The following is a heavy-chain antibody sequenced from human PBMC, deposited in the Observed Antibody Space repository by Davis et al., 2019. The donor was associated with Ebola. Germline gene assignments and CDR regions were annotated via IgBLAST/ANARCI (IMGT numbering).Heavy chain of an antibody. CDR2: ISSSGTTT. CDR1: GFTFDDYA. CDR3: ASVGGG. D-gene: IGHD4-23*01. J-gene: IGHJ4*02. Sequence: GGSLRLSCAASGFTFDDYAMHWVRQAPGKGLEWVSGISSSGTTTYYVDSVKGRFTISRDNSKNTLYLQMNSLRAEDTAAYYCASVGGGWGQGTLVTVSS. V-gene: IGHV3-23*01.